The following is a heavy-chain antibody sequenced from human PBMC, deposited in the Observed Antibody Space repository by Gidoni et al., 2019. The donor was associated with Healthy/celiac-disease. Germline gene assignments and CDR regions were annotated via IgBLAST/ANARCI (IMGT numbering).Heavy chain of an antibody. CDR2: INPNSGGT. CDR3: ARPDYDILTGYRHYYYYGMDV. V-gene: IGHV1-2*02. CDR1: GYTFTGYY. Sequence: QVQLVQSGAEVKKPGASVKVSCKASGYTFTGYYMHWVRQAPGQGLEWMGWINPNSGGTNYAQKFQGRVTMTRDTSISTAYMELSRLRSDDTAVYYCARPDYDILTGYRHYYYYGMDVWGQGTTVTVSS. D-gene: IGHD3-9*01. J-gene: IGHJ6*02.